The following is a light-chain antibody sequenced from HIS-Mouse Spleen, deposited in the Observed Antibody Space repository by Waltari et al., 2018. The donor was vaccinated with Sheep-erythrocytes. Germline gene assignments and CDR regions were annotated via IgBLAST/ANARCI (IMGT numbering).Light chain of an antibody. CDR2: DNK. V-gene: IGLV1-51*01. CDR1: SPNIGNNY. CDR3: GTWDSSLSAGV. J-gene: IGLJ2*01. Sequence: QSVLTQPPSVSAAPGQKGTISCSGSSPNIGNNYVTWYQPLPGTAPKLLIYDNKKRPSGIPDRFSGSKSGTSATLGITGLQTGDEADYYCGTWDSSLSAGVFGGGTKLTVL.